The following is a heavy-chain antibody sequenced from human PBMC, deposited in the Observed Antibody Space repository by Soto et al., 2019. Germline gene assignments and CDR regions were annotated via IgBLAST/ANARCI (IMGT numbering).Heavy chain of an antibody. Sequence: SETLSLTCTVSGGSISSGGYYWSWIRQHPGKGLEWIGYIYYSGSTYYNPSLKSRVTISVDTSKNQFSLKLSSVTAADTAVYYCARSGNYDFWSGYFRGIWFDPWGQGTLVTVSS. CDR2: IYYSGST. CDR3: ARSGNYDFWSGYFRGIWFDP. V-gene: IGHV4-31*03. D-gene: IGHD3-3*01. CDR1: GGSISSGGYY. J-gene: IGHJ5*02.